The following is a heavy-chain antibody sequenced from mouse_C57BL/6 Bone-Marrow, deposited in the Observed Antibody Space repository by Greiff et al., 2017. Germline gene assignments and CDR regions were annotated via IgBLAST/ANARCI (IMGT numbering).Heavy chain of an antibody. D-gene: IGHD2-2*01. J-gene: IGHJ3*01. CDR2: IHPNSGST. V-gene: IGHV1-64*01. Sequence: QVQLQQPGAELVQPGASVKLSCKASGYTFTSYWMHWVKQRPGQGLEWIGMIHPNSGSTNYNEKFKSKATLTVDKSSSTAYMQLSSLTSEDSAVYYCARGRLPWLAYWGQGTLVTVSA. CDR3: ARGRLPWLAY. CDR1: GYTFTSYW.